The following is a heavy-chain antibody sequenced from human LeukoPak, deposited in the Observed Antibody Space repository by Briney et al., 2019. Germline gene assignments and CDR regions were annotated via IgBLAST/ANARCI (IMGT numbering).Heavy chain of an antibody. CDR2: INHSGST. D-gene: IGHD4-11*01. V-gene: IGHV4-34*01. CDR1: GGSFSGYY. J-gene: IGHJ4*02. CDR3: ARGDYSGHFDY. Sequence: PSETLSLTCAVYGGSFSGYYWSWIRQPPGKGLEWIGEINHSGSTNYNPSLKSRVTISVDTSKNQFSLKLSSVTAADTAVYYCARGDYSGHFDYWGQGTLVTVSS.